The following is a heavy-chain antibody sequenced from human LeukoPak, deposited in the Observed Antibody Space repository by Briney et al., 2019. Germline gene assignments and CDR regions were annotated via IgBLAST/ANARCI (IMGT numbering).Heavy chain of an antibody. CDR1: GYTFTIYG. D-gene: IGHD2-2*01. J-gene: IGHJ5*02. Sequence: GASVKVSCKASGYTFTIYGISWVRQAPGQGLEWMGWINAYNGNTNYAQKLQGRVTMTTDTSTSTAYMELRSLRSDYTAVSYCARDQPKDPKSQYQLLGWFDPWGQGTLVTVSS. CDR2: INAYNGNT. V-gene: IGHV1-18*01. CDR3: ARDQPKDPKSQYQLLGWFDP.